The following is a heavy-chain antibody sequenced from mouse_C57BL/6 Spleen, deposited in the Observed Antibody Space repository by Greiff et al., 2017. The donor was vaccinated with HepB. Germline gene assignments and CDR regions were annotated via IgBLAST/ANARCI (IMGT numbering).Heavy chain of an antibody. CDR2: ISSGSSTI. D-gene: IGHD1-1*01. J-gene: IGHJ4*01. CDR3: ARRNYYGSSYGYAMDY. V-gene: IGHV5-17*01. Sequence: EVKLVESGGGLVKPGGSLKLSCAASGFTFSDYGMHWVRQAPEKGLEWVAYISSGSSTIYYADTVKGRFTISRDNAKNTLFLQMTSLRSEDTAMYYCARRNYYGSSYGYAMDYWGQGTSVTVSS. CDR1: GFTFSDYG.